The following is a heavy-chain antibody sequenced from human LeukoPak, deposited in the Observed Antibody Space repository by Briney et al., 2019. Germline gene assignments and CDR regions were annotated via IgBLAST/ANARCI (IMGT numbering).Heavy chain of an antibody. V-gene: IGHV3-11*04. J-gene: IGHJ6*04. D-gene: IGHD3-10*02. CDR1: GFTFSDYY. Sequence: GGSLRLSCAASGFTFSDYYMSWIRQAPGKGLEWLSYISSSGTTIYYADSVKGRFTISRDNAKSSLYLQMNSLRAEDTAVYYCAELGITMIGGVWGKGTTVTISS. CDR2: ISSSGTTI. CDR3: AELGITMIGGV.